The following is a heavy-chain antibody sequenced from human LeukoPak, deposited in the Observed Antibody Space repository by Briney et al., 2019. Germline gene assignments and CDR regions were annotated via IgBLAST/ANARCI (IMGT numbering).Heavy chain of an antibody. CDR3: ARGVDCSSTSCYAAGDY. CDR2: INPSGGIT. Sequence: GASVKVSCKTSGYIFTCYYIHWVRQAPGQGLEWMGIINPSGGITTHAQEFQGRVTMTRDTSTSTVYMELSSLRSDDTAVYYCARGVDCSSTSCYAAGDYWGQGTLVTVSS. V-gene: IGHV1-46*01. D-gene: IGHD2-2*01. J-gene: IGHJ4*02. CDR1: GYIFTCYY.